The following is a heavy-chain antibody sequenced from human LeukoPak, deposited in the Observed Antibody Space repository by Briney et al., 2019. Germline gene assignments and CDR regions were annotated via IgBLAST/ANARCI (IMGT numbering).Heavy chain of an antibody. J-gene: IGHJ4*02. CDR2: ISSSSSYI. D-gene: IGHD5-18*01. V-gene: IGHV3-21*01. CDR3: ARALSGYSFGYLD. Sequence: GGSLRLSCASSGFTFSSYSMNWVRQAPGKGLEWVSSISSSSSYIYYADSVKGRFTISRDNAKNSLYLQMSSLRAEDTAVYYCARALSGYSFGYLDWGQGTLVTVSS. CDR1: GFTFSSYS.